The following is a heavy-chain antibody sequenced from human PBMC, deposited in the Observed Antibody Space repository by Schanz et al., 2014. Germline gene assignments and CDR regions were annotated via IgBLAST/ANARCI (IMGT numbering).Heavy chain of an antibody. Sequence: QVQLVESGGGVVQPGRSLRLSCAASGFTVRSYAMHWVRQAPGKGLEWVAAISYDGSNQYYTDSVKGRFTVSRDNSKNTVYLQMNSLRGDDTAIYYCVKGGTNTLDSWGQGTLVTVSS. J-gene: IGHJ4*02. CDR2: ISYDGSNQ. CDR1: GFTVRSYA. V-gene: IGHV3-30*04. CDR3: VKGGTNTLDS.